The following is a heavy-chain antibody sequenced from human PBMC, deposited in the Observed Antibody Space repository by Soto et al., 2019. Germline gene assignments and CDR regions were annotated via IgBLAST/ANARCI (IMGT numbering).Heavy chain of an antibody. V-gene: IGHV4-39*01. CDR2: IYYSGST. CDR1: GGSISSSSYY. Sequence: SETLSLTCTVSGGSISSSSYYWGWIRQPPGKGLEWIGSIYYSGSTYYNPSLKSRVTISVDTSKNQFSLKLSSVTAADTAVYYCARVRALVWFDPWGQGTLVTV. CDR3: ARVRALVWFDP. D-gene: IGHD3-10*01. J-gene: IGHJ5*02.